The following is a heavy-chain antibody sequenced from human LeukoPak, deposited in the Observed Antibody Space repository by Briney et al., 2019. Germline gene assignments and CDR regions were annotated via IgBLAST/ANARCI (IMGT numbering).Heavy chain of an antibody. J-gene: IGHJ4*02. D-gene: IGHD3-22*01. CDR1: GYTFTSYA. V-gene: IGHV1-18*01. Sequence: ASVKVSCKGSGYTFTSYAMHWVCQAPGQGLEWMGWISAYNGNTNYAQKLQGRVTMTTDTSTSTAYMELRSLRSDDTAVYYCARDLAPNYYDSSGLYYWGQGTLVTVSS. CDR3: ARDLAPNYYDSSGLYY. CDR2: ISAYNGNT.